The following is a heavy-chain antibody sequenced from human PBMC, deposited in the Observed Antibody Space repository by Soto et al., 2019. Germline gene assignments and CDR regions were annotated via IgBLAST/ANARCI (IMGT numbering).Heavy chain of an antibody. CDR1: GSTFSNDW. Sequence: GGSLRLSCAVSGSTFSNDWMHWVRQAPGKGLVWVSHINSDGSSTNYADFVKGRFTIARDNAKNTVYLQMNSLRAEDTAVYYCARDRSYSLDVWGQGTTVTVS. V-gene: IGHV3-74*01. J-gene: IGHJ6*02. CDR2: INSDGSST. CDR3: ARDRSYSLDV.